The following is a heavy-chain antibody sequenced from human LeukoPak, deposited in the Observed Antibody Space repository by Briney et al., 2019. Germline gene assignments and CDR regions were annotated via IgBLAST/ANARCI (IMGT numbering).Heavy chain of an antibody. Sequence: SETLSLTCTVSGGSVSSGSNYWSWIRQPPGKGLECIGSIYYSGSPYYNPSLKSRVTISVDTSKNQFSLRLSSVTAADTAVYYCATWRTAKTGFDYWGQGTLVTVSS. J-gene: IGHJ4*02. CDR3: ATWRTAKTGFDY. CDR1: GGSVSSGSNY. D-gene: IGHD1-1*01. V-gene: IGHV4-39*01. CDR2: IYYSGSP.